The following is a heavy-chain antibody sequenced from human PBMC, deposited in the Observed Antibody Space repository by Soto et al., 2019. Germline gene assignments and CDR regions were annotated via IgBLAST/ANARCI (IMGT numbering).Heavy chain of an antibody. D-gene: IGHD6-13*01. CDR3: ARVSATGTRWFGP. Sequence: QVQLQESGPGLVKPSQTLSLTCTVSGGSFNSGAYYWGWIRRHPGKGLEWIGYLSYRGTTYYSPSLKCRLTMSLDTSKNQFSLKLSSVPAADTAVYYCARVSATGTRWFGPWGPGTLVTVSS. J-gene: IGHJ5*02. V-gene: IGHV4-31*03. CDR2: LSYRGTT. CDR1: GGSFNSGAYY.